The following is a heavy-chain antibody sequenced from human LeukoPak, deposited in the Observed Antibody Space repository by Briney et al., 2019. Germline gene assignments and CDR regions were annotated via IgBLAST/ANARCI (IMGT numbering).Heavy chain of an antibody. Sequence: GGSLRLSCAASGFTFSSYWMSWVRQAPGKGLEWVANIKQDGSEKYYVDSVKGRFTISRDNAKNSLYLQMNSLRAEDTAVYYCARDMSSSGWYVDYWGQGTLVTVSS. CDR3: ARDMSSSGWYVDY. D-gene: IGHD6-19*01. CDR1: GFTFSSYW. J-gene: IGHJ4*02. CDR2: IKQDGSEK. V-gene: IGHV3-7*01.